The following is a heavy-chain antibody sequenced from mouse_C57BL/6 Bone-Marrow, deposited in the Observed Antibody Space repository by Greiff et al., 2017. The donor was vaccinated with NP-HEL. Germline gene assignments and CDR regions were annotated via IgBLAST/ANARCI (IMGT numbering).Heavy chain of an antibody. CDR1: GYTFTEYT. CDR2: FYPGSGSI. CDR3: AIHEEGYYYGSSYDYFDY. Sequence: QVQLQQSGAELVKPGASVKLSCKASGYTFTEYTIHWVKQRSGQGLEWIGWFYPGSGSIKYNEKFKDKATLTADKSSSTVYMELSRLTSEDSAVYCCAIHEEGYYYGSSYDYFDYWGQGTTLTVSS. D-gene: IGHD1-1*01. V-gene: IGHV1-62-2*01. J-gene: IGHJ2*01.